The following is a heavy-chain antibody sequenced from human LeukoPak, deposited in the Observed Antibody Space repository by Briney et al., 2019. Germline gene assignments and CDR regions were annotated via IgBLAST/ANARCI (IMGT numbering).Heavy chain of an antibody. Sequence: PGGSLRLSCAASEFTFSNYAMSWVRQAPGKGLEWVSGISGSGGSTYYTDSVKGRFTISRDNSKNTLYLQMNSLRAEDTALYYCAKDLQSGRYYGMDVWGQRTTVTVSS. CDR3: AKDLQSGRYYGMDV. CDR2: ISGSGGST. D-gene: IGHD1-26*01. CDR1: EFTFSNYA. J-gene: IGHJ6*02. V-gene: IGHV3-23*01.